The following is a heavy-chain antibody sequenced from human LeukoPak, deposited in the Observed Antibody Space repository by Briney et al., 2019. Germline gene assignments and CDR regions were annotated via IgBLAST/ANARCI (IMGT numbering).Heavy chain of an antibody. Sequence: GGSLRLSCAASGFTFSDYYMSWIRQAPGKGLEWVSYISSSGSTIYYADSVKGRFTISRDNAKNSLYLQMNSLRAEDTAAYYCARDGYDFWSGYHYYYYYGMDVWGQGTTVTVSS. J-gene: IGHJ6*02. CDR2: ISSSGSTI. D-gene: IGHD3-3*01. CDR1: GFTFSDYY. CDR3: ARDGYDFWSGYHYYYYYGMDV. V-gene: IGHV3-11*01.